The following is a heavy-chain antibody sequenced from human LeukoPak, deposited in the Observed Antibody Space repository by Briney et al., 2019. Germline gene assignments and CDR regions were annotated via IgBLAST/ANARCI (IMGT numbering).Heavy chain of an antibody. CDR3: SSTNMDLYWFDP. CDR1: GGTFSSYA. V-gene: IGHV1-69*13. CDR2: INPIFGTA. J-gene: IGHJ5*02. D-gene: IGHD2-2*01. Sequence: SVKVSCKASGGTFSSYAISWVRQPPGQGLEWMGGINPIFGTANYAQKFQGRVTFTADESTSTAYMELSSLRSEDTAVYYCSSTNMDLYWFDPWGQGTLVTVSS.